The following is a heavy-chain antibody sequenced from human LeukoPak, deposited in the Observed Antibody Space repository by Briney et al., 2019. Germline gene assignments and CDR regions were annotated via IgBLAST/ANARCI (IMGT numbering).Heavy chain of an antibody. D-gene: IGHD3-16*02. CDR1: GFTFSSYS. Sequence: PGGSLRLSCAASGFTFSSYSMNWVRQAPGKGLEWVSSISSSSSYIYYADSVKGRFTISRDNAKNSLYLQMNSLRAEDTAVYYCVRDALGELSSFDYWGQGTLVTVSS. J-gene: IGHJ4*02. CDR2: ISSSSSYI. V-gene: IGHV3-21*01. CDR3: VRDALGELSSFDY.